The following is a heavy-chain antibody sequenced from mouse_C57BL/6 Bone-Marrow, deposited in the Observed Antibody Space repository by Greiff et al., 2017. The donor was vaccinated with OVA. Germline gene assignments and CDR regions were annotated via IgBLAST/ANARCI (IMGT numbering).Heavy chain of an antibody. V-gene: IGHV14-3*01. D-gene: IGHD3-2*02. CDR2: IDPANGNT. CDR1: GFTFKNSY. Sequence: VQLQQSVAELVRPGASVKLSCTASGFTFKNSYMPWVKQRPEQGLEWIGSIDPANGNTKYAPKFKGRATITADTSSNTAYLQLSSLTYEDTAIYDCAKGDAGYVWFAYWGQGTLVTVSA. J-gene: IGHJ3*01. CDR3: AKGDAGYVWFAY.